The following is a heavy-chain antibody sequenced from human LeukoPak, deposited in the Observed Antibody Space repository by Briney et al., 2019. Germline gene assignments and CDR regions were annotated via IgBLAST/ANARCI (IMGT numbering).Heavy chain of an antibody. CDR2: IYYSGST. D-gene: IGHD3-22*01. CDR1: GGSISSYY. J-gene: IGHJ4*02. V-gene: IGHV4-59*01. Sequence: PSETLSLTCTVSGGSISSYYWSWIRQPPGKGLEWIGYIYYSGSTNYNPSLESRATISVDTSKNQFSLKLSSVTAADTAVYYCARDRYDSSGTPWYWGQGTLVTVSS. CDR3: ARDRYDSSGTPWY.